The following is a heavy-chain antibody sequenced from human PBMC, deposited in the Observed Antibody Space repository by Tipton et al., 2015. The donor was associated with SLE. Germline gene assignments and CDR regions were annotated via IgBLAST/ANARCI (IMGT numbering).Heavy chain of an antibody. V-gene: IGHV3-30*14. Sequence: SLRLSCAASGFTFSSYAMHWVRQAPGKGLEWVAVISYDGSNKYYADSVKGRFTISRDNSKNTLYLQMGSLRAEDMAVYYCARAVGSSSPGYFDYWGQGTLVTVSS. CDR2: ISYDGSNK. D-gene: IGHD6-6*01. J-gene: IGHJ4*02. CDR3: ARAVGSSSPGYFDY. CDR1: GFTFSSYA.